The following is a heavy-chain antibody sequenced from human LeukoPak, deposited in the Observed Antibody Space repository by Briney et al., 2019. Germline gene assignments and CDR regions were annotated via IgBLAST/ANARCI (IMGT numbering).Heavy chain of an antibody. V-gene: IGHV3-23*01. Sequence: EPGGSLRLSCAASGFTFSSYAMSWVRQAPGKGLEWVSDITGGGSNTYYADSAKGRFTISRDNSKNTLYLQMNSPRVEDTAVYYCAKARLYSGWYDYFDSWGQGTLVTVSS. CDR2: ITGGGSNT. D-gene: IGHD6-19*01. CDR1: GFTFSSYA. CDR3: AKARLYSGWYDYFDS. J-gene: IGHJ4*02.